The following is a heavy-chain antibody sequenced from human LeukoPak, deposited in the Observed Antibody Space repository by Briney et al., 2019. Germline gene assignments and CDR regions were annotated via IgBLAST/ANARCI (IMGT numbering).Heavy chain of an antibody. V-gene: IGHV3-48*01. J-gene: IGHJ4*02. CDR3: ARQRAGFTVTTSDY. CDR2: ITSNSATI. CDR1: GFTFSVYS. D-gene: IGHD4-17*01. Sequence: GGSLRLSCAASGFTFSVYSMNWVRQPPGMGLEWVSYITSNSATIQYADSVKGRFTISRDNAKNSLYLQMNSLRAEDTAVYYCARQRAGFTVTTSDYWGQGTLVTVSS.